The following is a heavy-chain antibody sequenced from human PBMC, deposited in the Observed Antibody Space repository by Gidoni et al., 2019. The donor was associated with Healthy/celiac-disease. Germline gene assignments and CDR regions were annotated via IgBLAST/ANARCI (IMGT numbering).Heavy chain of an antibody. J-gene: IGHJ6*02. V-gene: IGHV4-34*01. CDR1: GGSFSGHS. CDR2: INHSGST. D-gene: IGHD6-13*01. CDR3: ARRTTYIAAGPRYQYYGMDV. Sequence: QVQLQQWGAGLLKPSETLSLTCGVYGGSFSGHSWSWIRQPPGKGLQWIGEINHSGSTNYNPSLKSRVTISVDTSKNQFSLKLSSVTAADTAVYYCARRTTYIAAGPRYQYYGMDVWGQGTTVTVSS.